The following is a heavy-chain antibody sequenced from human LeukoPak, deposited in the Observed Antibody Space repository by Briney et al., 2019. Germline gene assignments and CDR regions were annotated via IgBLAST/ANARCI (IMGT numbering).Heavy chain of an antibody. CDR1: GFTFSNFW. CDR2: IKQDGGEK. J-gene: IGHJ4*02. D-gene: IGHD6-19*01. Sequence: GGSLRLSCAASGFTFSNFWMSWVRQAPGKGLEWVANIKQDGGEKYFLDSVKGRFTISRDNAKNSLYLQMNSLRVEDTGLYYCARLESSGWYRFDYWGQGTLVTVSS. V-gene: IGHV3-7*01. CDR3: ARLESSGWYRFDY.